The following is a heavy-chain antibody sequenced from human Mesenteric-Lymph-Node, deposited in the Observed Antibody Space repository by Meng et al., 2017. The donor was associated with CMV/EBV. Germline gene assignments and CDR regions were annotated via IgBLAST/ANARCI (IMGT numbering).Heavy chain of an antibody. D-gene: IGHD6-13*01. Sequence: GESLKISCAASGFTFSSYEMNWVRQAPGKGLEWVSYISSSGSTIYYADSVKGRFTISRDNSKNTLYLQMNSLRAEDTAVYYCAKDLYSSSWYSSHYWGQGTLVTVSS. CDR2: ISSSGSTI. CDR1: GFTFSSYE. CDR3: AKDLYSSSWYSSHY. V-gene: IGHV3-48*03. J-gene: IGHJ4*02.